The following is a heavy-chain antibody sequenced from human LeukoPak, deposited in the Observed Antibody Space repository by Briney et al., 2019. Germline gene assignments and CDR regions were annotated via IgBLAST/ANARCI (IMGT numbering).Heavy chain of an antibody. CDR3: AKDKTIFGVVKDIGFDP. CDR1: GFTFSSYA. CDR2: ISGSGGST. Sequence: GGSLRLSCAASGFTFSSYAMIWVRQAPGKGLEWVSGISGSGGSTYYADSVKGRFTISRDNSKNTLYLQMNSLRAEDTAVYYCAKDKTIFGVVKDIGFDPWGQGTLVTVSS. J-gene: IGHJ5*02. V-gene: IGHV3-23*01. D-gene: IGHD3-3*01.